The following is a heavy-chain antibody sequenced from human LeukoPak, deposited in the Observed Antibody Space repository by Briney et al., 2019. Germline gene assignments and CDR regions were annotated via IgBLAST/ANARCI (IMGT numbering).Heavy chain of an antibody. CDR3: AMDYSSSWYDY. D-gene: IGHD6-13*01. Sequence: KPSETLSLTCAVYGGSFSGYYWSWIRQPPGKGLGWIGEINHSGSTNYNPSLKSRVTISVDTSKNQFSLKLSSVTAADTAVYYCAMDYSSSWYDYWGQGTLVTVSS. V-gene: IGHV4-34*01. CDR2: INHSGST. CDR1: GGSFSGYY. J-gene: IGHJ4*02.